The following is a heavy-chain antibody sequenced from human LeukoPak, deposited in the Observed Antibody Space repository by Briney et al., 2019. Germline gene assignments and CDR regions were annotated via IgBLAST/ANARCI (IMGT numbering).Heavy chain of an antibody. CDR2: ITGSGKNT. CDR1: GFIFSSYS. CDR3: AKAASSSWPSYQYGMDV. D-gene: IGHD6-13*01. V-gene: IGHV3-23*01. Sequence: GGSLRLSCAASGFIFSSYSMSWVRQAPGKGLEWVSVITGSGKNTYYADSVKGRFTISKDDSKNTVYLQMNDLRVDDTAVYYCAKAASSSWPSYQYGMDVWGQGTTVTVSS. J-gene: IGHJ6*02.